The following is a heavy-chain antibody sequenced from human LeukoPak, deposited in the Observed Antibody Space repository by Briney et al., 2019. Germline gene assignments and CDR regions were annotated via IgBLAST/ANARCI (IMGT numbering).Heavy chain of an antibody. J-gene: IGHJ4*02. D-gene: IGHD3-22*01. CDR2: INPNSGGT. CDR3: ARDACGYYDSSGYYADY. Sequence: ASVKVSCKASGYTFTGYYMHWVRQAPGQGPEWMGWINPNSGGTNYAQKFQGRVTMTRDTSISTAYMELSRLRSDDTAVYYCARDACGYYDSSGYYADYWGQGTLVTVSS. CDR1: GYTFTGYY. V-gene: IGHV1-2*02.